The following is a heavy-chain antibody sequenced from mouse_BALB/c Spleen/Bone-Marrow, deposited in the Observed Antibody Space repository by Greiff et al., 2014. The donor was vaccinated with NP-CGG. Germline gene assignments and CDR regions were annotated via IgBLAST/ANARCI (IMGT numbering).Heavy chain of an antibody. V-gene: IGHV1-14*01. CDR1: GYTFTTYV. D-gene: IGHD1-1*01. CDR3: ARRVEYYYPMDY. CDR2: INPYNDGT. Sequence: EVHLVESGPELVRPGASVKMSCKASGYTFTTYVIHWVKQKPGQGLEWIGYINPYNDGTKYNEKFKGKATLTSDKSSTTAYMELSSLTSEDSAVYFCARRVEYYYPMDYWGQGTSVTVSS. J-gene: IGHJ4*01.